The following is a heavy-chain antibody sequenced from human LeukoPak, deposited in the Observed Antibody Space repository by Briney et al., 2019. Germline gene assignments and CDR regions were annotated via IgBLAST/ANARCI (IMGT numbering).Heavy chain of an antibody. CDR2: IYYSGST. Sequence: SETLSLTCTVSGGSISSYYWGWIRQPPGKGLEWIGYIYYSGSTNYNPSLKSRVTISVDTSKNQFSLKLSSVTAADTAVYYCAREGISYYDILTGYHYGMDVWGQGTTVTVSS. J-gene: IGHJ6*02. D-gene: IGHD3-9*01. V-gene: IGHV4-59*01. CDR1: GGSISSYY. CDR3: AREGISYYDILTGYHYGMDV.